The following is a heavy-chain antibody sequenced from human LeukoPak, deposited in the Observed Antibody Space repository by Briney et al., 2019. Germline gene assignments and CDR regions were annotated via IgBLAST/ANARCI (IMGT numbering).Heavy chain of an antibody. Sequence: ASVKVSCKASGYTFTGYYMHWVRQAPGQGLEWMGWINPSSGGTNYAQKFQGRVTMTRDTSISTAYMELSRLRSDDTAVYYCAREGITIFGVVTGAMDVWGQGTTVTVSS. CDR1: GYTFTGYY. J-gene: IGHJ6*02. CDR3: AREGITIFGVVTGAMDV. D-gene: IGHD3-3*01. CDR2: INPSSGGT. V-gene: IGHV1-2*02.